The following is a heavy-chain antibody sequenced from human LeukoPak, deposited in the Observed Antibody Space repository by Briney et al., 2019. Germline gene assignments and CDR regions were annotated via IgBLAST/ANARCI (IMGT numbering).Heavy chain of an antibody. Sequence: SETLSLTCAVHGGSFSGYYWSWIGQPPGKGLEWIGEINHSGSTNYNPSLKSRVTISVDTSKNQFSLKLSSVTAADTAVYYCARAQDDWRSYYYYYMDVWGKGTTVTVSS. CDR2: INHSGST. J-gene: IGHJ6*03. CDR3: ARAQDDWRSYYYYYMDV. V-gene: IGHV4-34*01. D-gene: IGHD3-3*01. CDR1: GGSFSGYY.